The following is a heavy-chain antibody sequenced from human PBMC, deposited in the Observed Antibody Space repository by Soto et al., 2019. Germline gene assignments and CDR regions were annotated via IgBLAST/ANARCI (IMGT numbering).Heavy chain of an antibody. CDR1: GFTFSSYW. CDR3: ARVVSSWGYNWFDP. V-gene: IGHV3-7*03. Sequence: GGSLRLSCAASGFTFSSYWMSWVRQAPGKGLEWVANIKQDGSEKYYVDSVKGRFTISRDNAKNSLYLQMNSLRAEDTAVYYCARVVSSWGYNWFDPWGQGTLVTVSS. J-gene: IGHJ5*02. CDR2: IKQDGSEK. D-gene: IGHD6-13*01.